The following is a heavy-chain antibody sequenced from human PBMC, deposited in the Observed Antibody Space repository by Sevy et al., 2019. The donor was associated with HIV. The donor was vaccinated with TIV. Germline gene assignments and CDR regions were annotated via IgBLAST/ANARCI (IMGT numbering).Heavy chain of an antibody. CDR1: GLTFSDYY. J-gene: IGHJ6*02. V-gene: IGHV3-11*01. Sequence: GGSLRLSCSASGLTFSDYYMTWIRQAPGKGSECISYISNSGNTVYYADSVKGRFTVSRDNAKKSLYLQLNSLRDEDTAVYYCARDNYCISGDGCYGYGLDVWGQGTTVTVSS. CDR3: ARDNYCISGDGCYGYGLDV. D-gene: IGHD2-2*01. CDR2: ISNSGNTV.